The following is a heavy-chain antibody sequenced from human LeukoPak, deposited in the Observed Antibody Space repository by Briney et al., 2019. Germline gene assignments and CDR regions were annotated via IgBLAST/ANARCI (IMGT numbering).Heavy chain of an antibody. CDR2: IYYSGST. Sequence: PSETLSLTCTVSGGSISSYYWSWIRQPPGKGLEWLGYIYYSGSTNYNPSLKSRVTISVDTSKNQFSLKLSSVTAADTAVYYCAREFLWNSNWFDPWGQGTLVTVSS. J-gene: IGHJ5*02. CDR3: AREFLWNSNWFDP. D-gene: IGHD3-10*01. CDR1: GGSISSYY. V-gene: IGHV4-59*01.